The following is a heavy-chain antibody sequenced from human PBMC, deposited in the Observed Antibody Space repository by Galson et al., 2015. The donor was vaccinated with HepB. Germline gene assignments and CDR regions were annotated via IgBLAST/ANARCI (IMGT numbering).Heavy chain of an antibody. D-gene: IGHD7-27*01. CDR3: ARDPPLGAPFDY. Sequence: SLRLSCAASGFTFSSYSMSWVRQAPGKGLEWVSYISNTASTIYYADSVRGRFTISRDNAKNSLYLQMNSLRVEDTTIYYCARDPPLGAPFDYWGQGTLVTVSS. J-gene: IGHJ4*02. V-gene: IGHV3-48*03. CDR2: ISNTASTI. CDR1: GFTFSSYS.